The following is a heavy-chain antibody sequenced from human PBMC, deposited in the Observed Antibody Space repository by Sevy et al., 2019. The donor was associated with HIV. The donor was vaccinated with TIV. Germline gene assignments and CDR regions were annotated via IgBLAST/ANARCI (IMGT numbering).Heavy chain of an antibody. CDR2: IKQDGSEK. CDR3: ARTITMIVVVIKATDAFDI. V-gene: IGHV3-7*01. D-gene: IGHD3-22*01. J-gene: IGHJ3*02. CDR1: GFTFSSYW. Sequence: GESLKISCAASGFTFSSYWMSWVRQAPGKGLEWVANIKQDGSEKYYVDSVKGRFTISRDNAKNSLYLQMNSLRAEDTAVYYCARTITMIVVVIKATDAFDIWGQGTMVTVSS.